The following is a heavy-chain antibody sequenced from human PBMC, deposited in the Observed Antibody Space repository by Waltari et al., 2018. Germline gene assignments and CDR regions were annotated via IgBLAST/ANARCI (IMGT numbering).Heavy chain of an antibody. D-gene: IGHD6-13*01. CDR3: ASEVAAVNDAFDI. J-gene: IGHJ3*02. CDR1: GFTFRSYW. Sequence: EVQLVESGGGLVQPGGSLRLSCAASGFTFRSYWMRWLRKAPGKGLEWVANIKQDGSEKYYVDSVKGRFTISRDNAKNSLYLQMNSLRAEDTAVYYCASEVAAVNDAFDIWGQGTMVTVSS. V-gene: IGHV3-7*01. CDR2: IKQDGSEK.